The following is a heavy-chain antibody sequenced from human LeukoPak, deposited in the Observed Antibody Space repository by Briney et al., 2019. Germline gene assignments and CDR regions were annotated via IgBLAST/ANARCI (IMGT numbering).Heavy chain of an antibody. Sequence: ASVKVSCKASGYTFTSYYMHWVRQAPGQGLEWMGIINPSGGSTSYAQKFQGGVTMTRDMSTSTVYMELSSLRSEDTAVYYCARELPTHTSERIFDYWGQGTLVIVSS. CDR1: GYTFTSYY. CDR2: INPSGGST. D-gene: IGHD2-15*01. J-gene: IGHJ4*02. CDR3: ARELPTHTSERIFDY. V-gene: IGHV1-46*01.